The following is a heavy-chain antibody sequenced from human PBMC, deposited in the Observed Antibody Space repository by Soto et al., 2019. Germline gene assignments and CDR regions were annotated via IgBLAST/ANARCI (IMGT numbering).Heavy chain of an antibody. CDR2: INTLSSAI. Sequence: GGSLRLSCAGSGFAFSDYYMTWIRQAPGKGLEWVSYINTLSSAIYYADSVKGRFTISRDNAKNSLYLQMNSLRAEDTAVYYCARRLQWQLRPLDSWGRGTLVTVSS. CDR3: ARRLQWQLRPLDS. V-gene: IGHV3-11*01. D-gene: IGHD6-19*01. CDR1: GFAFSDYY. J-gene: IGHJ4*02.